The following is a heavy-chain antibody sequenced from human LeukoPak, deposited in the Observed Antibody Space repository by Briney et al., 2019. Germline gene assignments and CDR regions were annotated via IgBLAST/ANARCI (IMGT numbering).Heavy chain of an antibody. CDR2: MDPSDSDT. CDR3: ARADRGVHDY. J-gene: IGHJ4*02. V-gene: IGHV5-51*01. CDR1: GYSFTTYW. Sequence: GASLEISCQGSGYSFTTYWIGWVGQLPGKGLEWMGLMDPSDSDTRYSPSFQGQVTISADKSISTAYLQWSSLKASDTAMYYCARADRGVHDYWGQGTLVTVSA. D-gene: IGHD3-10*01.